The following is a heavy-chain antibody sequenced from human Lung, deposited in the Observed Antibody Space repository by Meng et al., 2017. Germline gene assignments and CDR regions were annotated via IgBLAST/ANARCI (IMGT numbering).Heavy chain of an antibody. J-gene: IGHJ4*02. D-gene: IGHD4-11*01. V-gene: IGHV4-34*01. Sequence: QVPLQQGGAGLLKPSATLSLTCVVSGGSFSDYYWSWIRQPPGKGLEWIGEINHSGSTNYNPSLESRATISVDTSQNNLSLKLSSVTAADSAVYYCARGPTTMAHDFDYWGQGTLVTVSS. CDR1: GGSFSDYY. CDR3: ARGPTTMAHDFDY. CDR2: INHSGST.